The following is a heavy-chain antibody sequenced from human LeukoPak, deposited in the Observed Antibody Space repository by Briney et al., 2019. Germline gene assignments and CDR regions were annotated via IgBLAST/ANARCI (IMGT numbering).Heavy chain of an antibody. V-gene: IGHV3-48*03. D-gene: IGHD3-9*01. Sequence: GGSLRLSCAASGFTFSSYEMNWVRQAPGKGLEWVSYISSSGSTIYYADSVKGRFIISRDNAKNSLYLQMNSLRAEDTAVYYCARDTYFDWSAENNFDYWGQGTLVTVSS. J-gene: IGHJ4*02. CDR2: ISSSGSTI. CDR1: GFTFSSYE. CDR3: ARDTYFDWSAENNFDY.